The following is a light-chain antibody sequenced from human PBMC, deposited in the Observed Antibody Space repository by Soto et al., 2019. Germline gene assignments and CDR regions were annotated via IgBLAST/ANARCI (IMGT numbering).Light chain of an antibody. CDR3: AAWDDSLNGDYV. Sequence: QSVLTQPPSASGTPGQRVTISCSGSSSNIGSNTVNWYQQLPGTAPKLLIYSNNQRPSGVPDRFSGSKSGTSASLAISGLQSEDEAAYYCAAWDDSLNGDYVFGTGTKLTVL. J-gene: IGLJ1*01. CDR2: SNN. CDR1: SSNIGSNT. V-gene: IGLV1-44*01.